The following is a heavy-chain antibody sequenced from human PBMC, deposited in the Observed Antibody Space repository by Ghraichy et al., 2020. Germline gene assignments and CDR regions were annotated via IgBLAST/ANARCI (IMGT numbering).Heavy chain of an antibody. CDR3: ARSLRYFDLYFDY. J-gene: IGHJ4*02. CDR2: IYYSGST. CDR1: GGSISSYY. Sequence: SETLSLTCTVSGGSISSYYWSWIRQPPGKGLEWIGYIYYSGSTNYNPSLKSRVTISVDTSKNQFSLKLSSVTAADTAVYYCARSLRYFDLYFDYWGQGTLVTVSS. V-gene: IGHV4-59*08. D-gene: IGHD3-9*01.